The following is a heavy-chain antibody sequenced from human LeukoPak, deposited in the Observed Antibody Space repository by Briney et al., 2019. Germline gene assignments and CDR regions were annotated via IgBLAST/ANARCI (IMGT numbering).Heavy chain of an antibody. CDR3: ARDRDFDDFDY. Sequence: SETLSLTCSVSGGSISNSNYHWGWIRQPPGKGLEWIGSIYYSGSTYYNPSLKSRVTISVDMSKNQFSLKLSSVTAADTAVYYCARDRDFDDFDYWGQGTLVTVSS. CDR2: IYYSGST. D-gene: IGHD3-9*01. J-gene: IGHJ4*02. CDR1: GGSISNSNYH. V-gene: IGHV4-39*07.